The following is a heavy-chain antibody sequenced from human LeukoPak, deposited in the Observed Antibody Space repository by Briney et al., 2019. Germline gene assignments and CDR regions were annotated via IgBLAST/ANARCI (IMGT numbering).Heavy chain of an antibody. D-gene: IGHD3-3*01. J-gene: IGHJ4*02. CDR3: ASYDFWSGYYKN. CDR2: IYTSGST. Sequence: SQTLSLTCTVSGGSISSGSYYWSWIRQPAGKGLEWIGRIYTSGSTNYNPSLKSRVTISVDTSKNQFSLKLSSVTAADTAVYYCASYDFWSGYYKNWGQGTLVTVSS. V-gene: IGHV4-61*02. CDR1: GGSISSGSYY.